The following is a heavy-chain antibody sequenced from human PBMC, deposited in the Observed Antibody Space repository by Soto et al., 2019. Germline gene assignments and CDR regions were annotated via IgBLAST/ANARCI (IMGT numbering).Heavy chain of an antibody. CDR3: ARGGALDGTSPPFNH. V-gene: IGHV1-2*02. CDR2: INANSGDT. D-gene: IGHD6-19*01. J-gene: IGHJ4*02. Sequence: QVQLVQSGAEVKKPGASVRVSCKASGSTFSGHYRHWIRQATGQGPEWLGWINANSGDTDRAPKFQDRLTMTRDTSISTAYMELSRLRSDDTAVYYGARGGALDGTSPPFNHWGQGTLVTVSS. CDR1: GSTFSGHY.